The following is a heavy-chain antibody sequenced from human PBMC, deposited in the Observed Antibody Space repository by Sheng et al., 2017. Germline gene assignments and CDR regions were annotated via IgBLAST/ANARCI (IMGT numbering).Heavy chain of an antibody. CDR3: ARVAPMVTPDY. J-gene: IGHJ4*02. V-gene: IGHV4-39*07. D-gene: IGHD4-17*01. CDR1: GDSISSSSYY. CDR2: IYYSGST. Sequence: QLQLQESGPGLVKPSETLSLTCTVSGDSISSSSYYWGWIRQPPGKGLEWIGSIYYSGSTYYNPSLKSRVTISVDTSKNQFSLKLSSVTAADTAVYYCARVAPMVTPDYWGPGNAGHRLL.